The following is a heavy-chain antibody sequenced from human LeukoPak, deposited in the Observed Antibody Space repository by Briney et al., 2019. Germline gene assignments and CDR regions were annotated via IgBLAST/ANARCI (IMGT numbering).Heavy chain of an antibody. CDR2: ILFDGGDT. CDR1: GFTFNNYW. Sequence: PGGSLRLSCAASGFTFNNYWMHWVRQAPGMGLVWVSSILFDGGDTAYADSAKGRFTISRDNAKNTMFLQMNNLRAEDTDVYSCAKEIDGFDVWGQGTLVTVSS. CDR3: AKEIDGFDV. V-gene: IGHV3-74*01. J-gene: IGHJ3*01.